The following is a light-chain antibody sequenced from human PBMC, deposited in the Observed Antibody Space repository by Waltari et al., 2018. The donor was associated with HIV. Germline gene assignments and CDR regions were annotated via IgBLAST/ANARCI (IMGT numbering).Light chain of an antibody. Sequence: QSALTQPASMSGSPGQSIPFSCTGSSLAFGLYDFASWYKHLPNTAPQLIIYGFDRRPPGITSRFSASKSGDVASLTISGLQAEDEADYYCTSHTLTRILLFGGGTKLTVL. CDR3: TSHTLTRILL. CDR1: SLAFGLYDF. V-gene: IGLV2-14*01. J-gene: IGLJ3*02. CDR2: GFD.